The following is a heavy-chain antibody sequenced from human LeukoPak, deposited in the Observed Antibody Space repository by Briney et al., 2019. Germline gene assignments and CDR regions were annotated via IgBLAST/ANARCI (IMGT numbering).Heavy chain of an antibody. Sequence: GGSLRLSCAASGVTFSTYWMHWVRQAPGQGPVWVSRISPDGSTTTYADSVRGRFSISRDNAKNTLYMQMNSLRVDDTAVYYCVRGSSTWSPRGDYWGQGTLVTVST. CDR2: ISPDGSTT. D-gene: IGHD6-13*01. CDR3: VRGSSTWSPRGDY. V-gene: IGHV3-74*01. J-gene: IGHJ4*02. CDR1: GVTFSTYW.